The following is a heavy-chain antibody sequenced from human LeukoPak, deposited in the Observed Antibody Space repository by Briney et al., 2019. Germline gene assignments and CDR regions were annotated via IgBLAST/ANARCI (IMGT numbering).Heavy chain of an antibody. CDR2: INPNSGGT. V-gene: IGHV1-2*02. CDR3: ARLARILAGYYQY. J-gene: IGHJ1*01. D-gene: IGHD3-9*01. Sequence: ASVKVSCKASGYTFTGYYMHWVRQAPGQGLEWMGWINPNSGGTNYAQKFQGRVTMTRDTSISTAYMELSRLRSDDTAVYYCARLARILAGYYQYWGQGTLVTVSS. CDR1: GYTFTGYY.